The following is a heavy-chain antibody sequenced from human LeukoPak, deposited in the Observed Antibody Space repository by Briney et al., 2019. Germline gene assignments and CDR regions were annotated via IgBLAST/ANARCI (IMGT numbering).Heavy chain of an antibody. D-gene: IGHD6-13*01. V-gene: IGHV4-59*01. CDR2: IYYSGTT. CDR1: GGSISSYY. CDR3: ARGVYIAAAQYGY. J-gene: IGHJ4*02. Sequence: XSETLSLTCTVSGGSISSYYWSWIRQPPGKGLEWIGYIYYSGTTNYNPSLKSRVTISVDTSKNQFSLKLSSVTAADTAVYYCARGVYIAAAQYGYWGQGTLVTVSS.